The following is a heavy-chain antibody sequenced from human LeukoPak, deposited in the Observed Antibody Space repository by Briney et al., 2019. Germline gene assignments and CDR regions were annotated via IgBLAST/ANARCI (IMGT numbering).Heavy chain of an antibody. J-gene: IGHJ3*02. Sequence: SVKVSCKASGGTFSSYTISWVRQAPGQGLEWMGRIIPILGIANYVQKFQGRVTITADKSTSTAYMELSSLRSEDTAVYYCARGLYCSGGSCYREAFDIWGQGTMVTVSS. CDR3: ARGLYCSGGSCYREAFDI. D-gene: IGHD2-15*01. CDR1: GGTFSSYT. V-gene: IGHV1-69*02. CDR2: IIPILGIA.